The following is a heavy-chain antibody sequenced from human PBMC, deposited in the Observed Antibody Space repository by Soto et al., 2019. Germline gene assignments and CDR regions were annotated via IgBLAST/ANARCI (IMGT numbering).Heavy chain of an antibody. V-gene: IGHV1-2*02. J-gene: IGHJ4*02. CDR1: GYIFTAYS. CDR3: AREASAVISLDY. CDR2: FNPNSGDT. Sequence: VKVSCKASGYIFTAYSMHWVRQAPGQGLEWVGWFNPNSGDTIYAQKFQGRVTLTGDTSISTAYMELYSLTSDDTAVYYCAREASAVISLDYWGQGTLVTVSS. D-gene: IGHD6-19*01.